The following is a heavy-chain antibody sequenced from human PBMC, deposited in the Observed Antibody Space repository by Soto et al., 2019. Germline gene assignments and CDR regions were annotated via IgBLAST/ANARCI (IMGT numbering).Heavy chain of an antibody. CDR2: ISAYNGNT. D-gene: IGHD3-3*01. CDR1: GYTFTSYG. J-gene: IGHJ6*02. Sequence: QVQLVQSGAEVKKPGASVKVSCKASGYTFTSYGISWVRQAPGQGLEWMRWISAYNGNTNYAQKLQGRVTMTTDTSTSTAYMELRSLRSDDTAVYYCARENTTYYDFWSGFYYYYGMDVWGQGTTVTVSS. V-gene: IGHV1-18*01. CDR3: ARENTTYYDFWSGFYYYYGMDV.